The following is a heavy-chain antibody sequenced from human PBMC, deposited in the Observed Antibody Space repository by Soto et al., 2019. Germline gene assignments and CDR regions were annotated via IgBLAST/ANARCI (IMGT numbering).Heavy chain of an antibody. V-gene: IGHV3-11*01. Sequence: PGGALRLSCAASGFTFSGYYMSWIRQAPGKGLEWVSYISSSGSTIYYADSVKGRFTISRDNAKNSLYLQMNSLRAEDTAVYYCARVAVACSCFDYWGQGTLVTVPS. CDR3: ARVAVACSCFDY. J-gene: IGHJ4*02. CDR2: ISSSGSTI. D-gene: IGHD6-19*01. CDR1: GFTFSGYY.